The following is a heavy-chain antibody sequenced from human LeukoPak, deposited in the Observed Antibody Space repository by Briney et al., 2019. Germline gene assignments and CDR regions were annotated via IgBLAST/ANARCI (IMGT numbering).Heavy chain of an antibody. D-gene: IGHD4/OR15-4a*01. CDR1: GYTFTNYY. CDR2: INPSGGST. CDR3: ARATWYGGNPSGAFDI. V-gene: IGHV1-46*01. Sequence: ASVKVSCKASGYTFTNYYIYWVRQAPGQGLEWMGIINPSGGSTDYAQKFQGGVTMTRDTSTTTVYMELSNLRSEDTAVYYCARATWYGGNPSGAFDIWGQGTMVTVSS. J-gene: IGHJ3*02.